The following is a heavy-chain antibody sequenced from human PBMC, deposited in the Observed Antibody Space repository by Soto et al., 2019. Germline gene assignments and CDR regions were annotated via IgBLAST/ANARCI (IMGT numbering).Heavy chain of an antibody. CDR2: IWYDGSNK. Sequence: GGSLRLSCAASGFTFSSYGMHWVRQAPGKGLEWVAVIWYDGSNKYYADSVKGRFTNSRDNSKNTLYRQMNSLRAEDTAVYYCARETYGDINWFDPWGQGTLVTVSS. J-gene: IGHJ5*02. D-gene: IGHD4-17*01. CDR1: GFTFSSYG. CDR3: ARETYGDINWFDP. V-gene: IGHV3-33*01.